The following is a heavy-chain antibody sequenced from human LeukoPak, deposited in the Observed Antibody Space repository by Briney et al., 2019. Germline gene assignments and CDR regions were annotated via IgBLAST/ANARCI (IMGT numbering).Heavy chain of an antibody. D-gene: IGHD5-18*01. CDR3: AREAGYGLIDY. Sequence: SQTLSLTCALSGDSVSSNSAAWNYFRQSPSRGLEWLGRTYYRSKWYNDYAVFVKSRITINPDTSRNQFSLQLNSVTPEDTAVYYCAREAGYGLIDYWGQGTLVTVSS. CDR2: TYYRSKWYN. CDR1: GDSVSSNSAA. J-gene: IGHJ4*02. V-gene: IGHV6-1*01.